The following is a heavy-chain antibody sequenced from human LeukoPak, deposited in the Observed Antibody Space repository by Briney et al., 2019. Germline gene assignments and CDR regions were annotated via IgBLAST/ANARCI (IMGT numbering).Heavy chain of an antibody. D-gene: IGHD3-3*01. Sequence: GGSLRLSCAASGFTFSVYWMHWVRQAPGKGLVWVSRINFDGSSTTYADSVKGRFTISRDNAKSTLYLQMNSLRPEDTAVYYCVRDGVGSIDFDHCGQGTLVTVSS. CDR1: GFTFSVYW. CDR2: INFDGSST. CDR3: VRDGVGSIDFDH. J-gene: IGHJ4*02. V-gene: IGHV3-74*01.